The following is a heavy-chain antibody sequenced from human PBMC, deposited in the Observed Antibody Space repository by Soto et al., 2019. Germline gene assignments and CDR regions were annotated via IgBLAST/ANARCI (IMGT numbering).Heavy chain of an antibody. CDR1: GGSISRSSYY. J-gene: IGHJ6*02. V-gene: IGHV4-39*01. D-gene: IGHD2-21*01. CDR2: IYYSGST. Sequence: SETLSLTCTVSGGSISRSSYYWGWIRQPPGEGLEWIGSIYYSGSTYYNPSLKSRVTISVDTSKNQFSLTLTSVTAADTAVYYCARHVVDRCDYYSMDVWGQGTTVTGSS. CDR3: ARHVVDRCDYYSMDV.